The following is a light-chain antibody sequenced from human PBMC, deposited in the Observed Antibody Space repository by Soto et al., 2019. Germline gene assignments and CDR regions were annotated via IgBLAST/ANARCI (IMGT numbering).Light chain of an antibody. J-gene: IGKJ2*01. Sequence: EAVLTQFPLSLPVTLGQPASISCRPSQSLVYSDGNTYLNWFQQRPGQSPRRLIYKVSNRDSGVPDRFSGSASGTDFTLKISRVKAEDVANYFCMQGSHWPYTFGQGTKLEI. CDR3: MQGSHWPYT. CDR2: KVS. CDR1: QSLVYSDGNTY. V-gene: IGKV2-30*01.